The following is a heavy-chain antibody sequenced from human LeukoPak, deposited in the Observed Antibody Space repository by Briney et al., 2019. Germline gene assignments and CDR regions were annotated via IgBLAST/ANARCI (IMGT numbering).Heavy chain of an antibody. D-gene: IGHD3-10*01. V-gene: IGHV3-30*04. Sequence: GRSLRLSCAASGFTFSTYAMHWVRQVPGKGLEWVAVILHDGSNKYYADSVKGRFTISRDNSKNTLYLQMNSLRAEDTAVYYCARDQTPVTMVRGGGVDVWGKGTTVTVSS. CDR2: ILHDGSNK. J-gene: IGHJ6*04. CDR3: ARDQTPVTMVRGGGVDV. CDR1: GFTFSTYA.